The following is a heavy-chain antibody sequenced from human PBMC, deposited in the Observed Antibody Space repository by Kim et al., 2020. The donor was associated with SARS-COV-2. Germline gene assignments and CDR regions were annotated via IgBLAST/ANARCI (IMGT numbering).Heavy chain of an antibody. CDR3: AKDKSPRTYYGMDV. Sequence: GGSLRLSCAASGFTFDDYTMHWVRQAPGKGLEWVSLISCDGGSTYYADSVKGRFTISRDNRKNSLYLQMNSLRTEDTALYYCAKDKSPRTYYGMDVWGQGTTVTVSS. CDR1: GFTFDDYT. CDR2: ISCDGGST. V-gene: IGHV3-43*01. J-gene: IGHJ6*02.